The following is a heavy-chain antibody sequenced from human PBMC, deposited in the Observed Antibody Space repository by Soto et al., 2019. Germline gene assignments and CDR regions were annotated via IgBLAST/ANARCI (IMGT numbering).Heavy chain of an antibody. CDR2: ISSSGSTI. CDR3: ARETVVVVADKDYYGMDV. V-gene: IGHV3-48*03. J-gene: IGHJ6*02. D-gene: IGHD2-15*01. CDR1: GFTFSSYE. Sequence: PRLSCAASGFTFSSYEMNWVRQAPGKGLEWVSYISSSGSTIYYADSVKGRFTISRDNAKNSLYLQMNSLRAEDTAVYYCARETVVVVADKDYYGMDVWGQGTTVTVSS.